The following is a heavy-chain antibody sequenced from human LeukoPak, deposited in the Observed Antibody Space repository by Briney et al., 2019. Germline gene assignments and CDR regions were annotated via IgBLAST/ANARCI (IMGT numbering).Heavy chain of an antibody. CDR3: ARAGPDFWEFDY. CDR2: IYHSGST. D-gene: IGHD3-3*01. J-gene: IGHJ4*02. CDR1: GGSISSYY. V-gene: IGHV4-59*12. Sequence: PSETLSLTCTVSGGSISSYYWSWIRQPPGKGLEWIGYIYHSGSTYYNPSLKSRVTISVDRSKNQFSLKLSSVTAADTAVYYCARAGPDFWEFDYWGQGTLVTVSS.